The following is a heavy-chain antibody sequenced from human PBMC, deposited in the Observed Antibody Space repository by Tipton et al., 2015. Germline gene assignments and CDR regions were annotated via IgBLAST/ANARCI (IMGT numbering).Heavy chain of an antibody. CDR3: ARDLEHGMDV. CDR2: LSYSGKT. J-gene: IGHJ6*02. CDR1: GGSIGNSNYY. Sequence: TLSLTCTVSGGSIGNSNYYWGWIRQPPGKGLEWIGSLSYSGKTDYNPPLRSRVTISVDTSKNQFSLKLTSVTAADTAVYFCARDLEHGMDVWGQGTTVTVSS. V-gene: IGHV4-39*07.